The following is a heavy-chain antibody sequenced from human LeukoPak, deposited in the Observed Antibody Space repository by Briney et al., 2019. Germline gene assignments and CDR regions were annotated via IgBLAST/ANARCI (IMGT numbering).Heavy chain of an antibody. CDR3: ARDFQYGSGSYGYYYGMDV. D-gene: IGHD3-10*01. CDR2: ISAYNGNT. Sequence: ASVKVSCKASGYTFTSYGISWVRQAPGQGLEWMGWISAYNGNTNYAQKLQGRVTMTTDTSTSTAYMELRSLRSDDTAVYYCARDFQYGSGSYGYYYGMDVWGQGTTVTVSS. J-gene: IGHJ6*02. CDR1: GYTFTSYG. V-gene: IGHV1-18*01.